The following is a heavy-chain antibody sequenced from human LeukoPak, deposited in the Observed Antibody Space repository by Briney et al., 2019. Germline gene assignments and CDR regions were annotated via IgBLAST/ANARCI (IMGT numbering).Heavy chain of an antibody. CDR2: ISYEGSNK. J-gene: IGHJ4*02. CDR3: ARDRCSSTSCYTLYY. Sequence: GRPLRLPCAASGFTFSSYAMHWPRHSTGKALECVADISYEGSNKYYEDSVKGRFTISRDNSKNTLYLQMNSLRAEDTAVYYCARDRCSSTSCYTLYYWGQGTLVTVSS. D-gene: IGHD2-2*02. V-gene: IGHV3-30-3*01. CDR1: GFTFSSYA.